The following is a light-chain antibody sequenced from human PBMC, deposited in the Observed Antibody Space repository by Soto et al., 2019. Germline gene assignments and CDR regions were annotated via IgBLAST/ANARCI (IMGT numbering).Light chain of an antibody. J-gene: IGLJ1*01. CDR3: CSYAGCSTPYD. CDR2: EGS. V-gene: IGLV2-23*01. Sequence: QSVLTQPASVSGSPGQSITISCTGTSSDVGSYNLVSWYQQHPVKAPKLMIYEGSKRPSGVSNRFSGSKSGNTASLTISGLQDEDEADYYGCSYAGCSTPYDYAARAKVTV. CDR1: SSDVGSYNL.